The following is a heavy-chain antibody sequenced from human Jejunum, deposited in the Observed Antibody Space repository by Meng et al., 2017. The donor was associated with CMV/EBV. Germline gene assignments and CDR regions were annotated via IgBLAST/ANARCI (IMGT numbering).Heavy chain of an antibody. CDR2: INPSGGST. CDR3: SSAPGDY. Sequence: KVSCKASGYTFTSYYMHWVRQAPGQGLEWMGIINPSGGSTSYAQKFQGRVTMTRDTSINTVYMEVTGLKADDTAMYFCSSAPGDYWGQGTLVTVSS. CDR1: GYTFTSYY. J-gene: IGHJ4*02. D-gene: IGHD2-21*01. V-gene: IGHV1-46*01.